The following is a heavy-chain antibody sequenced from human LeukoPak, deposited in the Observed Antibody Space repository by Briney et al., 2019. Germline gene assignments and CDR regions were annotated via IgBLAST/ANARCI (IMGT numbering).Heavy chain of an antibody. V-gene: IGHV1-69*04. CDR2: IIPILGIA. CDR1: GGTFSSYA. D-gene: IGHD3-10*01. J-gene: IGHJ6*02. Sequence: SVKVSCKASGGTFSSYAISWVRQALGQGLEWMGRIIPILGIANYAQKFQGRVTITADKSTSTAYMELSSLRSEDTAVYYCATQGGSGSSYYYYYGMDVWGQGTTVTVSS. CDR3: ATQGGSGSSYYYYYGMDV.